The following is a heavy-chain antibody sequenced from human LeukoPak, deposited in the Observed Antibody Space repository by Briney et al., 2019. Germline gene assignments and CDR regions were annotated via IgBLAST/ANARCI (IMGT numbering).Heavy chain of an antibody. Sequence: ASVKVSCKASGYTFTSYDINWVRQATGHGREWMGGMNPNSGNTGYAQKFQGRVTMTRNTSISTAYMELSSLRSEDTAVYYCARGFKAAAKYWGQGTLVTVSS. J-gene: IGHJ4*02. CDR3: ARGFKAAAKY. V-gene: IGHV1-8*01. CDR2: MNPNSGNT. CDR1: GYTFTSYD. D-gene: IGHD6-13*01.